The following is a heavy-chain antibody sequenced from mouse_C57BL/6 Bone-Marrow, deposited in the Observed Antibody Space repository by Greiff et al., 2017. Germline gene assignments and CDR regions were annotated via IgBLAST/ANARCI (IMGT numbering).Heavy chain of an antibody. D-gene: IGHD1-1*01. V-gene: IGHV5-4*01. Sequence: VQRVESGGGLVKPGGSLKLSCAASGFTFSSYAMSWVRPTPEKRLEWVATISDGGSYTYYPDHVKGRFTISRDNAKNNLYLQMSHLKSEDTAMYYCARYYYGSSRWYFDVWGTGTTVTVSS. CDR3: ARYYYGSSRWYFDV. J-gene: IGHJ1*03. CDR2: ISDGGSYT. CDR1: GFTFSSYA.